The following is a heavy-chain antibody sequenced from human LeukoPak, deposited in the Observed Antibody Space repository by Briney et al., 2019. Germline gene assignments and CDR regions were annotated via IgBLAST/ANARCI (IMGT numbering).Heavy chain of an antibody. J-gene: IGHJ3*02. V-gene: IGHV4-59*01. D-gene: IGHD3-22*01. Sequence: ASETLSLTCTVSGGSISSYYWSWIRQPPGKGLEWIGYIYYSGSTNYNPSLKSRVTISVDTSKNQFSLKLSSVTAADTAVYYCARDLLFDSSGYHAFDIWGQGTMVTVSS. CDR3: ARDLLFDSSGYHAFDI. CDR2: IYYSGST. CDR1: GGSISSYY.